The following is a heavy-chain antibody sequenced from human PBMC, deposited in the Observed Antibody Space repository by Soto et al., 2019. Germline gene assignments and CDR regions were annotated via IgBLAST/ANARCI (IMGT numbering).Heavy chain of an antibody. V-gene: IGHV1-8*01. CDR2: MNPNSGNT. J-gene: IGHJ4*02. D-gene: IGHD1-20*01. Sequence: ASVKVSCKASGYTFTSYDINWVRQATGQGLEWMGWMNPNSGNTGYAQKFQGRVTMTRDTSVSTAYMELNSLTSDDTAVYYCARGITQGYDYWGQGTPVTVSS. CDR3: ARGITQGYDY. CDR1: GYTFTSYD.